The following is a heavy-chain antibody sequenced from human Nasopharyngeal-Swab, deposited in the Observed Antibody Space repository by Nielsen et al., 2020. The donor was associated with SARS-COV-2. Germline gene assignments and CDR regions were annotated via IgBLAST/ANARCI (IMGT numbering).Heavy chain of an antibody. CDR2: IYYSGST. V-gene: IGHV4-39*07. CDR3: ARDQRTTVEWAFDI. Sequence: SETLSLTCTVSGGSISSSSYYWGWIRQPPGKGLEWIGSIYYSGSTYYNPSLKSRVTISVDTSKNQFSLKLSSVTAADTAVYYCARDQRTTVEWAFDIWGQGTMVTVSS. J-gene: IGHJ3*02. D-gene: IGHD4-17*01. CDR1: GGSISSSSYY.